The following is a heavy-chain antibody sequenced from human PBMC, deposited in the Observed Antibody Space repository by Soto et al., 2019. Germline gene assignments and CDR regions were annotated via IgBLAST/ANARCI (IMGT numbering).Heavy chain of an antibody. J-gene: IGHJ4*02. CDR2: ISYDGSNK. CDR1: GFTFSSYG. D-gene: IGHD3-3*01. Sequence: QVQLVESGGGVVQPGRSLRLSCAASGFTFSSYGMHWVRQAPGKGLEWVAVISYDGSNKYYADSVKGRFTISRDNSKNSLYLQMNSLRAEDTAVYYCAKGSTIFGVVITYFDSWGPGTLVTVSS. V-gene: IGHV3-30*18. CDR3: AKGSTIFGVVITYFDS.